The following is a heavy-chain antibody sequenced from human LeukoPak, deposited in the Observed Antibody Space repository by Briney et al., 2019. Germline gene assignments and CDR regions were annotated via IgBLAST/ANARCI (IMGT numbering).Heavy chain of an antibody. CDR2: IYPGASAT. CDR1: GYSSTSYL. D-gene: IGHD5-18*01. CDR3: ARQPGYSYGIDY. V-gene: IGHV5-51*01. Sequence: GEPLSISCKGSGYSSTSYLIGWVRPIPGKGLEWVGIIYPGASATRYSPSFQGQVTISAAKSSSTAYLKWSRLKASATAMYYCARQPGYSYGIDYWGQVTLVTVSS. J-gene: IGHJ4*02.